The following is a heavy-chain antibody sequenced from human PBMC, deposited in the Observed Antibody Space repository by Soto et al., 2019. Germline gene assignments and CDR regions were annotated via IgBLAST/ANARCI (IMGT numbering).Heavy chain of an antibody. CDR1: GYTLTELS. CDR3: ARDRRFGESNDAFDI. Sequence: ASVKVSCKVSGYTLTELSMHWVRQAPGQGLEWMGWINPNSGGTNYAQKFQGWVTMTRDTSISTAYMELSRLRSDDTAVYYCARDRRFGESNDAFDIWGQGTMVTVSS. J-gene: IGHJ3*02. D-gene: IGHD3-10*01. CDR2: INPNSGGT. V-gene: IGHV1-2*04.